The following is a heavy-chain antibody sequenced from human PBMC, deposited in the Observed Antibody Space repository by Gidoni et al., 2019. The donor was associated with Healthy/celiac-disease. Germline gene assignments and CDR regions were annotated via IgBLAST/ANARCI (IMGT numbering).Heavy chain of an antibody. Sequence: QVQLVQSGAEVKKPGSSVKVSCKASAGTVSSYAIRWVRQAPGQGLEWMGGIIPIFGTANYAQKFHGRVTITADESTSTAYMELSSLRSEDTAVYYCARVGGPSVSYLYYFDYWGQGTLVTVSS. D-gene: IGHD1-26*01. CDR2: IIPIFGTA. CDR1: AGTVSSYA. J-gene: IGHJ4*02. CDR3: ARVGGPSVSYLYYFDY. V-gene: IGHV1-69*01.